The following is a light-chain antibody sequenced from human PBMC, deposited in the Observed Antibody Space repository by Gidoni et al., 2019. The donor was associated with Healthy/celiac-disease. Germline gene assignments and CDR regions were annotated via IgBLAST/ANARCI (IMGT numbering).Light chain of an antibody. CDR3: QQSYSTPRT. CDR2: AAS. J-gene: IGKJ2*01. Sequence: DIQMTQSPSSLSASVGGRVTITCRASQSISSYLNWYQHKPGKAPKLLIYAASSLQSGVQSRFSGSGSGTDFTLTISSLQPEDFATYYCQQSYSTPRTFGQGTKLEIK. CDR1: QSISSY. V-gene: IGKV1-39*01.